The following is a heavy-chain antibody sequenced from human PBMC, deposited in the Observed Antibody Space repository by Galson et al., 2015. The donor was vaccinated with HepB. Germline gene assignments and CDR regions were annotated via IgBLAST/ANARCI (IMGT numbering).Heavy chain of an antibody. V-gene: IGHV3-30*18. CDR2: VSYDGSNK. J-gene: IGHJ4*02. D-gene: IGHD6-6*01. CDR3: AKGYLAYSSSSGGLPH. CDR1: GFTFRRYG. Sequence: SLRLSCAASGFTFRRYGMHWVRQAPGKGLEWVAVVSYDGSNKKYADAVKGRFTISRDNSRNTLSVEMSSLRVEDTAVYYCAKGYLAYSSSSGGLPHWGQGTLVTVPS.